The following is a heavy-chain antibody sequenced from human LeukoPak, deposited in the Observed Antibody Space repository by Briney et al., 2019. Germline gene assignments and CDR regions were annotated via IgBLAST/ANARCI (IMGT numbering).Heavy chain of an antibody. V-gene: IGHV3-21*01. CDR3: AELGITMIGGV. CDR2: ISSSSSYI. J-gene: IGHJ6*04. Sequence: GGSPRLSCAASGFTFSTYSINWVRQAPGKGLEWVSSISSSSSYIYYADSVKGRFTISRDNAKNSLYLQMNSLRAEDTAVYYCAELGITMIGGVWGKGTTVTISS. D-gene: IGHD3-10*02. CDR1: GFTFSTYS.